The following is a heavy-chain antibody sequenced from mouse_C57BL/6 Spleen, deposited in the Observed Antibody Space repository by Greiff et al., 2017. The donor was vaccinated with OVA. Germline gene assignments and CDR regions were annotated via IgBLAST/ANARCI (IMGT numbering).Heavy chain of an antibody. V-gene: IGHV5-17*01. J-gene: IGHJ3*01. CDR1: GFTFSDYG. CDR3: AWAYDDYDWFAY. D-gene: IGHD2-4*01. Sequence: EVKLVESGGGLVKPGGSLKLSCAASGFTFSDYGMHWVRQAPEKGLEWVAYISRGSSISYYADTVKGRFTISRDNAKNTLFLQMTSLRSEDTAIDYCAWAYDDYDWFAYWGQGTLVTVSA. CDR2: ISRGSSIS.